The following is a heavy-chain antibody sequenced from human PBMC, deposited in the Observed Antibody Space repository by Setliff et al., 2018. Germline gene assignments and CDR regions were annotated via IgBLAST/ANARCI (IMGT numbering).Heavy chain of an antibody. CDR2: FNPKTGGT. CDR1: GYTFVGYY. CDR3: AREPYDYIWGSYRSPYFDH. Sequence: ASVKVSCKASGYTFVGYYLHWVRQAPGQGLEWMGWFNPKTGGTNYAQKFQGRVTMTRDASINTAFMHLSSLKSDDMAVYYCAREPYDYIWGSYRSPYFDHWGQGALVTVSS. V-gene: IGHV1-2*02. D-gene: IGHD3-16*02. J-gene: IGHJ4*02.